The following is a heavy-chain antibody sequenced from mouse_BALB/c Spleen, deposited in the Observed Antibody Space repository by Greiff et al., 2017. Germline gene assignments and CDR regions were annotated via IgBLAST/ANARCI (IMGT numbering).Heavy chain of an antibody. D-gene: IGHD1-1*01. Sequence: EVQGVESGGGLVKPGGSLKLSCAASGFALSSYDMSWVRQTPEKRLEWVAYISSGGGSTYYPDTVKGRFTISRDNAKNTLYLQMSSLKSEDTAMYYCARHEGSSYYFDYWGQGTTLTVSS. CDR3: ARHEGSSYYFDY. V-gene: IGHV5-12-1*01. J-gene: IGHJ2*01. CDR2: ISSGGGST. CDR1: GFALSSYD.